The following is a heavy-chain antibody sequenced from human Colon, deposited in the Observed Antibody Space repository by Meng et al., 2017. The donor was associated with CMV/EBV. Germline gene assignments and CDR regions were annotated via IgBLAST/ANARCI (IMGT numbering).Heavy chain of an antibody. CDR2: IYHSGTT. V-gene: IGHV4-38-2*02. Sequence: SETLSLTCTVSGFSIISGYFWGWTRQSPGKGLEWIGSIYHSGTTYYNPSLKSRVTISLDMSKNQFSLKVSSVTAADTAVYYCGREGDVIVPAAKVDYWGQGTLVTVSS. D-gene: IGHD2-2*01. CDR3: GREGDVIVPAAKVDY. CDR1: GFSIISGYF. J-gene: IGHJ4*02.